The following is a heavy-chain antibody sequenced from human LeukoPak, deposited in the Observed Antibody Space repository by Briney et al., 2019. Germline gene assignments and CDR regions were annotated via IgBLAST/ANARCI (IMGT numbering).Heavy chain of an antibody. Sequence: SETLSLTCTVSGGSISSSSYYWGWIRQPPGKGLEWIGSIYYSGSTYYSPSLKSRVTISVDTSKNQFSLKLSSVTAADTAVYYCARAVDSYGSGPYRRWFDPWGQGTLVTVSS. CDR3: ARAVDSYGSGPYRRWFDP. CDR1: GGSISSSSYY. D-gene: IGHD5-18*01. CDR2: IYYSGST. V-gene: IGHV4-39*07. J-gene: IGHJ5*02.